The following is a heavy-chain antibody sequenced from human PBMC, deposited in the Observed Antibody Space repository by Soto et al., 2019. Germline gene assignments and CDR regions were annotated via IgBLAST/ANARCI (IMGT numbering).Heavy chain of an antibody. CDR1: GFTFSSYW. J-gene: IGHJ4*02. Sequence: EVQLVESGGGLVQPGGSLRLSCAASGFTFSSYWMHWVRQAPGKGLVWVSRINYDGSTTTYADSVKGRFTISRDNAKNTVYLQMNSLSAEDTAVYHCAIDGGYCGYCGDYWCQGTLVTVSS. CDR2: INYDGSTT. V-gene: IGHV3-74*01. CDR3: AIDGGYCGYCGDY. D-gene: IGHD6-25*01.